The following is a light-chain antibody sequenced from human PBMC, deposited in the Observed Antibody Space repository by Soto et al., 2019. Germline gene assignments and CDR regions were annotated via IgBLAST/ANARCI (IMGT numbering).Light chain of an antibody. V-gene: IGLV1-44*01. J-gene: IGLJ2*01. CDR3: AAWDDALGGLVV. Sequence: QSVLTQPPSVSGTPGQRVSTSCSGSTSNIGINTVNWYQQLPGTAPKLLIYINTQRPSGVPERFSGSKSGTSASLAISGLRSEDEADYYCAAWDDALGGLVVFGGGTKLTVL. CDR2: INT. CDR1: TSNIGINT.